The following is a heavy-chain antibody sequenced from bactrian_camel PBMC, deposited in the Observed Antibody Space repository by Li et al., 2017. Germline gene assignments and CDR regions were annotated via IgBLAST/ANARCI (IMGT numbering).Heavy chain of an antibody. Sequence: ESGGGSVQAGGSLTLSCTATSGYSAVTLCMAWFRQAPGKEREGVARIATGSGNTYYADSVKGRFTISQDNAKNTVYLQMNSLKPEDTAMYYCAARGPYCYTKLSVRDFTYWGQGTQVTVS. J-gene: IGHJ6*01. CDR1: GYSAVTLC. D-gene: IGHD2*01. CDR2: IATGSGNT. CDR3: AARGPYCYTKLSVRDFTY. V-gene: IGHV3S25*01.